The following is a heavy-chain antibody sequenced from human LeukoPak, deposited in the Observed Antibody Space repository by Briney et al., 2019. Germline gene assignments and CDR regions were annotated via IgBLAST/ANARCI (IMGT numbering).Heavy chain of an antibody. V-gene: IGHV1-18*01. Sequence: ASVKVSCKASAYTLTSYGISWVRQAPGQGLEWMGWISGYNGNTKYAQKFQGRVTMTTDTSTTTAYMELRSLRSDDTAVYYCSKVGVGDDNSGYYYHNWFDPWGQGTLVTVSS. J-gene: IGHJ5*02. D-gene: IGHD3-22*01. CDR1: AYTLTSYG. CDR3: SKVGVGDDNSGYYYHNWFDP. CDR2: ISGYNGNT.